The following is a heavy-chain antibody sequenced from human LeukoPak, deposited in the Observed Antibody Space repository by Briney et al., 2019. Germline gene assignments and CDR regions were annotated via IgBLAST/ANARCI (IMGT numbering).Heavy chain of an antibody. V-gene: IGHV4-59*05. CDR1: GGSISSYY. CDR2: IYYSGST. J-gene: IGHJ5*02. D-gene: IGHD6-13*01. CDR3: ARGSSWYVNWFDP. Sequence: PSETLSLTCTVSGGSISSYYWSWIRQPPGKGLEWIGSIYYSGSTYYNPSLKSRVTISVDTSKNQFSLKLSSVTAADTAVYYCARGSSWYVNWFDPWGQGTLVTVSS.